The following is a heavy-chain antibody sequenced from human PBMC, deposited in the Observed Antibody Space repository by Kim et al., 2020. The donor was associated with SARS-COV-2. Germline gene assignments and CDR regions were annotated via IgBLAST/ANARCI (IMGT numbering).Heavy chain of an antibody. CDR3: ASSIAVACFDAFDI. Sequence: GESLKISCKGSGYIFTSYLIGWVRQMPRKGLELMWIISPGDSATRYSPSFQGLVTISADTSISTAYLLWSSLKASDTAMYYCASSIAVACFDAFDIWGQGTMVTVSS. CDR1: GYIFTSYL. D-gene: IGHD6-19*01. CDR2: ISPGDSAT. V-gene: IGHV5-51*01. J-gene: IGHJ3*02.